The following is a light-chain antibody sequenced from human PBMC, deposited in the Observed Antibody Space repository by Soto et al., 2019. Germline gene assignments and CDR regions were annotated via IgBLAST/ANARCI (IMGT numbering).Light chain of an antibody. CDR2: KAS. J-gene: IGKJ1*01. V-gene: IGKV1-5*03. CDR3: QHYNSYSEA. Sequence: DIQMTQSPSTLSASVRDRVTITCRASQTISSWLAWFQQRPGRAPKFLIYKASTLKSGVPTRISGSGSGTEFTLTISSLQPDDFATYYCQHYNSYSEAFGQGTNVDIK. CDR1: QTISSW.